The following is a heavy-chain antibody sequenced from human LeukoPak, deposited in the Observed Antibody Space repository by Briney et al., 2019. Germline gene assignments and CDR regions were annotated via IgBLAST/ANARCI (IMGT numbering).Heavy chain of an antibody. CDR1: GYSFTSYW. CDR3: AKSLAVGGELFDY. V-gene: IGHV5-51*01. D-gene: IGHD6-19*01. CDR2: IYPGDSDT. Sequence: GESLKISRKGSGYSFTSYWIGRVRQMPGKGLEWMGIIYPGDSDTRYSPSFQGQVPISADKSISTAYLQWSSLKASDTAMYYCAKSLAVGGELFDYWGQGTLVTVSS. J-gene: IGHJ4*02.